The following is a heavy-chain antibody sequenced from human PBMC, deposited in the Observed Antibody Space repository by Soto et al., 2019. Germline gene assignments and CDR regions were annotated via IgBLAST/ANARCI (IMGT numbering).Heavy chain of an antibody. V-gene: IGHV1-18*01. CDR1: GFRFSDYG. Sequence: QDQLVQSGAELRKAGASVRVSCRSSGFRFSDYGFNWLRQAPGQGLEWMGWISAFNGNTETAQGLQKRVTMTTDSSTTTANMDLTNLTTDDTAIYYCARSYYLADAFDVWGQGTMVTVSS. J-gene: IGHJ3*01. D-gene: IGHD3-16*01. CDR3: ARSYYLADAFDV. CDR2: ISAFNGNT.